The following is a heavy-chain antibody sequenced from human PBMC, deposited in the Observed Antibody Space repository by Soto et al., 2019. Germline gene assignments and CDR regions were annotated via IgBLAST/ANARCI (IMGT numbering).Heavy chain of an antibody. CDR1: GFSFTNFG. V-gene: IGHV3-33*01. CDR2: VWYDGNHR. CDR3: ARDLYDAFDGYSRGFDH. D-gene: IGHD2-2*03. J-gene: IGHJ4*02. Sequence: PVGSLRLSCEASGFSFTNFGIHWVRQAPGKGLEWVAIVWYDGNHRFYADSVKGRFSISRDSSNNTVYLQMNSLRVEDTALYYCARDLYDAFDGYSRGFDHWGQGAQVTVSS.